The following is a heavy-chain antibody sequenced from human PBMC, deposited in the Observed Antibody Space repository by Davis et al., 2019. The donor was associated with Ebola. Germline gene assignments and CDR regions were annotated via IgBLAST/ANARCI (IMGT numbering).Heavy chain of an antibody. V-gene: IGHV4-59*01. CDR2: IYYSGST. Sequence: PSETLSLTCTVSGGSISSYYWSWIRQPPGKGLEWIGYIYYSGSTNYNPSLKSRVTISVDTSKNQFSLKLSSVTAADTAVYYCARNGGYDPYYYYYGMDVWGQGTTVTVSS. CDR3: ARNGGYDPYYYYYGMDV. D-gene: IGHD5-12*01. J-gene: IGHJ6*02. CDR1: GGSISSYY.